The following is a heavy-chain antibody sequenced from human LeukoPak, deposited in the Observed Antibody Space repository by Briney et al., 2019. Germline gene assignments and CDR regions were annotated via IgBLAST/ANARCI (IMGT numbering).Heavy chain of an antibody. CDR1: GGSISHYY. D-gene: IGHD3-22*01. Sequence: SETLSLTCTVSGGSISHYYWSWIRQPPGKGLEWIGYINYSGSTNYNPSLKSRVTISVDTSKNQFSLKLSSVTAADTAVYYCARGYYDSSGYLISYNWFDPWGQGTLVTVSS. J-gene: IGHJ5*02. V-gene: IGHV4-59*01. CDR3: ARGYYDSSGYLISYNWFDP. CDR2: INYSGST.